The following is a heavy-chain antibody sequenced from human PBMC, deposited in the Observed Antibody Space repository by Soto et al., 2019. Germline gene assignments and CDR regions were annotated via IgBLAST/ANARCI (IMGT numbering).Heavy chain of an antibody. J-gene: IGHJ6*02. V-gene: IGHV4-34*01. CDR2: INHSGST. D-gene: IGHD3-10*01. Sequence: SETLSLTCAVYGGSFSGYYWSWIRQPPGKGLEWIGEINHSGSTNYNPSLKSRVTISVDTSKNQFSLKLSSVTAADTAVYYCARGEITMVRGGFFNPYYYYGMDVWGQGTTVTVSS. CDR3: ARGEITMVRGGFFNPYYYYGMDV. CDR1: GGSFSGYY.